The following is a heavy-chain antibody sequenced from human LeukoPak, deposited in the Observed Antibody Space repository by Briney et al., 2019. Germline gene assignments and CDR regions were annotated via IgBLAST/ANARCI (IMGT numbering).Heavy chain of an antibody. CDR3: ARVPSYCGGDCYIDY. CDR2: IYTSGST. Sequence: SETLSLTCTVSGGSISSYYWSWIRQPAGKGLEWIGRIYTSGSTNYNPSLKSRVTMSVDTSKNQFSLKLGSVTAADTAVYYCARVPSYCGGDCYIDYWGQGTLVTVSS. J-gene: IGHJ4*02. V-gene: IGHV4-4*07. D-gene: IGHD2-21*01. CDR1: GGSISSYY.